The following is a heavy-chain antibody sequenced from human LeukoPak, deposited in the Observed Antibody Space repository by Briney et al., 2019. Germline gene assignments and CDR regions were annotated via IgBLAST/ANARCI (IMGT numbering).Heavy chain of an antibody. Sequence: PSETLSLTCTVSGGSISSYYWSWLRQPPGKGLEWIGYIYYSGSTNYNPSLKSRVTISVDTSKNQFSLKLSSVTAADTAVYYCARAQYYYDSSGYYYVSANYYYYYMDVWGKGTTVTISS. CDR1: GGSISSYY. D-gene: IGHD3-22*01. V-gene: IGHV4-59*01. J-gene: IGHJ6*03. CDR3: ARAQYYYDSSGYYYVSANYYYYYMDV. CDR2: IYYSGST.